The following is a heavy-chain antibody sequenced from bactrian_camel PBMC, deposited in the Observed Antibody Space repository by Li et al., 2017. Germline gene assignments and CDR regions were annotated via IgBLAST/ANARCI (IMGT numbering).Heavy chain of an antibody. CDR1: GFKFSTYY. V-gene: IGHV3-2*01. J-gene: IGHJ6*01. Sequence: HVQLVESGGGSVESGGSLRLSCAASGFKFSTYYISWVRQAPGKGLEWVSSISRDGSNTYYGDSVKGRFTVSRDNAKNTLYLQMNSLKPEDTAVYYCAADTLGRDYFAIWGQGTQVTVS. CDR2: ISRDGSNT. CDR3: AADTLGRDYFAI.